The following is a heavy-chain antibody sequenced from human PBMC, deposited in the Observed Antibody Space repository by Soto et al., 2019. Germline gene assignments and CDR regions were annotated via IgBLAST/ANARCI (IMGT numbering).Heavy chain of an antibody. D-gene: IGHD3-10*01. CDR3: AKNPAVLLWFGDPTLFDP. CDR2: ISGSGGST. Sequence: EVQLLESGGGLVQPGGSLRLSCAASGFTFSSYAMSWVRQAPGKGLEWVSAISGSGGSTYYADSVKGRFTISRDNSKNTLYLQMSSLRAEDTAVYYCAKNPAVLLWFGDPTLFDPWGQGTLVTVSS. CDR1: GFTFSSYA. J-gene: IGHJ5*02. V-gene: IGHV3-23*01.